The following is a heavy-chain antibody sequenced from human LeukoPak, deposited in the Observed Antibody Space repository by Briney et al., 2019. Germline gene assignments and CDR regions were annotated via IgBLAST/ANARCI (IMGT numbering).Heavy chain of an antibody. CDR3: ARSRGYSYGYDY. CDR2: IYHSGST. D-gene: IGHD5-18*01. V-gene: IGHV4-30-2*01. Sequence: SQTLSLTCAVSGGSISSGGYSWSWIRRPPGKGLEWIGYIYHSGSTYYNPSLKSRVTISVDRSKNQFSLKLSSVTAADTVVYYCARSRGYSYGYDYWGQGTLVTVSS. CDR1: GGSISSGGYS. J-gene: IGHJ4*02.